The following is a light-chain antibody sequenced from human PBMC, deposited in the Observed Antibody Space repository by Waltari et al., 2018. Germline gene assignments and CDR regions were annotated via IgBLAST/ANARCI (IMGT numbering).Light chain of an antibody. CDR2: KAS. J-gene: IGKJ4*01. V-gene: IGKV1-5*03. Sequence: DIQMTQSPTTLSASVGARVSITCRASQSISHWLAWYQQKPGKAPDLLISKASSVESGVPSRFSGSGSGTEFTLTISSLQPDDFATYYCQQYSIYPLTFGGGTKVEIK. CDR3: QQYSIYPLT. CDR1: QSISHW.